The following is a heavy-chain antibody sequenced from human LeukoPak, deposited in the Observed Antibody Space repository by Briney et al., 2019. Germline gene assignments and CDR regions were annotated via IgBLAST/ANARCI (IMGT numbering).Heavy chain of an antibody. D-gene: IGHD4-17*01. CDR3: ARAAYGEGPDYYYMDV. V-gene: IGHV1-69*13. CDR2: IIPFFGTA. CDR1: AGIFSSYA. J-gene: IGHJ6*03. Sequence: GASVTLSCKASAGIFSSYALTWVRQSPGQGLEWMGGIIPFFGTANYPHNFQGRVTISADESTSTAYMELSSLRSEDTAVYYCARAAYGEGPDYYYMDVWGKGTTVTISS.